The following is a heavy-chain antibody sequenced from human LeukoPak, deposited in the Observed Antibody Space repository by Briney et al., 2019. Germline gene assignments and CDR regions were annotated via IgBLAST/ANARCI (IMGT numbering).Heavy chain of an antibody. CDR1: GFTFSSYA. CDR2: ITASGGNT. Sequence: GGSLRLSCAASGFTFSSYAMGWVRQAPGKGLECVSAITASGGNTYYADSVKGRFTISRDNSKNTLYLQVNSLRAEDTAVYYCAKGNGYSYGRYYFDYWGQGTLVTVSS. CDR3: AKGNGYSYGRYYFDY. D-gene: IGHD5-18*01. J-gene: IGHJ4*02. V-gene: IGHV3-23*01.